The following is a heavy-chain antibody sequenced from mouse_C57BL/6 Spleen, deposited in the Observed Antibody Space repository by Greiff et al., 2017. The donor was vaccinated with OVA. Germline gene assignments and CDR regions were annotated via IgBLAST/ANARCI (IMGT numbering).Heavy chain of an antibody. D-gene: IGHD3-3*01. V-gene: IGHV1-5*01. CDR3: TRGTDTLYYFDD. J-gene: IGHJ2*01. Sequence: VQLQQSGTVLARPGASVKMSCKTSGYTFTSYWMHWVKQRPGQGLEWIGAIYPGNSDTSYNQKFKGKAKLTAVTSASTAYMELSSLTNEDSAVYYCTRGTDTLYYFDDWGQGTTLTVSS. CDR2: IYPGNSDT. CDR1: GYTFTSYW.